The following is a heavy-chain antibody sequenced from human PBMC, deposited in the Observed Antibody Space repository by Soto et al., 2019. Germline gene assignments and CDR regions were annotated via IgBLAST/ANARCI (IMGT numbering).Heavy chain of an antibody. V-gene: IGHV3-30*18. D-gene: IGHD3-3*01. CDR2: ISYDATHK. Sequence: QEQLLESGGGVVQPGKSLTLSCAASGFTFSDFGVHWVRQAPGKGLEWVAVISYDATHKNYADSVKGRFSISRDNSKNTVFLQMNSLATEDTALYFCAKSDKGVFGVVMSPALDPFDVWGQGTLVAVSS. CDR3: AKSDKGVFGVVMSPALDPFDV. J-gene: IGHJ3*01. CDR1: GFTFSDFG.